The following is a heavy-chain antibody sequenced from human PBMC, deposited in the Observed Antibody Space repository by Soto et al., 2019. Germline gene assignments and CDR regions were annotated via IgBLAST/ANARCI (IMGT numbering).Heavy chain of an antibody. CDR3: ARPSYYYDSSGYYLYYGMDV. D-gene: IGHD3-22*01. V-gene: IGHV5-10-1*01. J-gene: IGHJ6*02. CDR1: GYSFTSYW. Sequence: PGESLKISCKGSGYSFTSYWISWVRQMPGKGLEWMGRIDPSDSYTNYSPSFQGHVTISADKSISTAYLQWSSLKASDTAMYYCARPSYYYDSSGYYLYYGMDVWGQGTTVTSP. CDR2: IDPSDSYT.